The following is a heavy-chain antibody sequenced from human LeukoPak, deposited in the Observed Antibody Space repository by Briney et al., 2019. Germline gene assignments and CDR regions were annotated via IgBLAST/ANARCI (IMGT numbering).Heavy chain of an antibody. Sequence: GGSLRLSCAASGFTFSSYWMSWVRQAPGKGLEWVANIKQDGSEKYYVDSVKGRFTISRDNAKNSLYLQMNSLRAEDTAVYYCARWVTVRGVISRYFDYWGQGTLVTVSS. D-gene: IGHD3-10*01. CDR3: ARWVTVRGVISRYFDY. V-gene: IGHV3-7*01. CDR2: IKQDGSEK. CDR1: GFTFSSYW. J-gene: IGHJ4*03.